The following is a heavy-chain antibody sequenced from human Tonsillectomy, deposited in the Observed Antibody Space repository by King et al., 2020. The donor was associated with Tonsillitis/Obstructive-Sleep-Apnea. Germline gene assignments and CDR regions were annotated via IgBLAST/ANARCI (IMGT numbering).Heavy chain of an antibody. J-gene: IGHJ4*02. D-gene: IGHD3-9*01. CDR3: ARGHLTDVYSDY. V-gene: IGHV3-74*03. Sequence: VQLVESGGGLVQPGGSLRLSCAASGFTFSSYWMHWVRQAPGKGLVWVSRINTDGSRTTYADSMKGRFTISRDNAKNTLYLQVNSPGAEDTAVYYCARGHLTDVYSDYWGQGILVTVSS. CDR1: GFTFSSYW. CDR2: INTDGSRT.